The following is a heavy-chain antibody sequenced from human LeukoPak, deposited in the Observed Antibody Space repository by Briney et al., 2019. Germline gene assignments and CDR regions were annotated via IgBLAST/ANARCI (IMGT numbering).Heavy chain of an antibody. CDR1: GYTFTNYY. CDR3: ARIRDGYNDAYDI. CDR2: INPGGGNT. V-gene: IGHV1-46*01. Sequence: ASVKVSCKASGYTFTNYYIHWVRQAPGQGLEWMGLINPGGGNTNYAQNFQGRVTTTRDTSASTVYMELSSLRSEDTAIYYCARIRDGYNDAYDIWGQGTVVTVPS. J-gene: IGHJ3*02. D-gene: IGHD5-24*01.